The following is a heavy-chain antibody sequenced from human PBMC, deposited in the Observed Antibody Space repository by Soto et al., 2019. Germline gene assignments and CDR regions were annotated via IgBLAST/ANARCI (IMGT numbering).Heavy chain of an antibody. Sequence: PGGSLRLSCAASGFTFSSYGMHWVRQAPGKGLEWVAVISYDGSNKYYADSVKGRFTISRDNSKNTLYLQMKSLRAEDRAGKYCAKDLLNYGPGWFDLWGQGTLLTVSS. V-gene: IGHV3-30*18. CDR2: ISYDGSNK. CDR1: GFTFSSYG. CDR3: AKDLLNYGPGWFDL. J-gene: IGHJ5*02. D-gene: IGHD1-7*01.